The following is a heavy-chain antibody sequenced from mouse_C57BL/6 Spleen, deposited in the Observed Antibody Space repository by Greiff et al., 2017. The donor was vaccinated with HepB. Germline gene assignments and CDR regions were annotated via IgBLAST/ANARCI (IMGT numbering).Heavy chain of an antibody. V-gene: IGHV1-22*01. CDR1: GYTFTDYN. CDR3: ARPIYDGYYGGGY. CDR2: INPNNGGT. Sequence: EVQLQQSGPELVKPGASVKMSCKASGYTFTDYNMHWVKQSHGKSLEWIGYINPNNGGTSYNQKFKGKATLTVNKSSSTAYMELRSLTSEDSAVYYCARPIYDGYYGGGYWGQGTTLTVSS. J-gene: IGHJ2*01. D-gene: IGHD2-3*01.